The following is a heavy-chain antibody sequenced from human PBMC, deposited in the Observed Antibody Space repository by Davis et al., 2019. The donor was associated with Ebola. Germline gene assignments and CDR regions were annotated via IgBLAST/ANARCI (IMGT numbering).Heavy chain of an antibody. J-gene: IGHJ4*02. CDR1: GFTFSSYA. CDR2: ISGSGGST. CDR3: AREVQKRWLAFDY. V-gene: IGHV3-23*01. Sequence: GESLKISCAASGFTFSSYAMSWVRQAPGKGLEWVSAISGSGGSTYYADSVKGRFTISRDNAKNSLYLQMNSLRAEDTAVYYCAREVQKRWLAFDYWGQGTLVTVSS. D-gene: IGHD6-19*01.